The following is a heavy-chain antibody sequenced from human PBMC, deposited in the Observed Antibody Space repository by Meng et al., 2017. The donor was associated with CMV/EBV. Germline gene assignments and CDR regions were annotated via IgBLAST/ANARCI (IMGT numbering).Heavy chain of an antibody. CDR1: GFTSSSYS. J-gene: IGHJ6*02. V-gene: IGHV3-48*04. CDR3: ARDPGLYDPLADYYYGMDV. D-gene: IGHD2-2*02. Sequence: ETLSLTCAASGFTSSSYSMNWVRQAPGKGLGWVSYISSSSSTIYYADSVKGRFTISRDNATNSLYLQMNSLRAEDTAVYYCARDPGLYDPLADYYYGMDVWGQGTTVNVSS. CDR2: ISSSSSTI.